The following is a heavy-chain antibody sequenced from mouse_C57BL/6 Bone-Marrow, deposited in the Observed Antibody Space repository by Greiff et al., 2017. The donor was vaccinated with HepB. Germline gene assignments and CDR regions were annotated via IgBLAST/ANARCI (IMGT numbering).Heavy chain of an antibody. CDR2: INPNNGGT. CDR3: ARNYYTAY. D-gene: IGHD2-12*01. CDR1: GYTFTDYY. V-gene: IGHV1-26*01. Sequence: VQLQQSGPELVKPGASVKISCKASGYTFTDYYMNWVKQSHGKSLEWIGDINPNNGGTSYNQKFKGKATLTVDKSSSTAYMELRSLTSEDSAVYYCARNYYTAYWGQGTLVTVSA. J-gene: IGHJ3*01.